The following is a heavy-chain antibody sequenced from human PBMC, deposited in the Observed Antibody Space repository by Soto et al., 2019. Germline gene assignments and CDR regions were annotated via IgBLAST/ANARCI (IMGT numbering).Heavy chain of an antibody. Sequence: QVQLVESGGGLVKPGGSLRLSCAASGFTFSDYYMSWIRQAPGKGLEWVSYISSSGSTIYYADSVKGRFTISRDNAKNSLYLQMNSLRAEETAVYYCARDVTRGDYVEEDSVWYFDLWGRGTLVTVSS. CDR2: ISSSGSTI. CDR3: ARDVTRGDYVEEDSVWYFDL. J-gene: IGHJ2*01. D-gene: IGHD4-17*01. V-gene: IGHV3-11*01. CDR1: GFTFSDYY.